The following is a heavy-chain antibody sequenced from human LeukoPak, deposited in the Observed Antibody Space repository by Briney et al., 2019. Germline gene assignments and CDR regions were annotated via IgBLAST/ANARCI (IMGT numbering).Heavy chain of an antibody. CDR1: GFTFSSYA. CDR2: ISYDGSNK. J-gene: IGHJ4*02. D-gene: IGHD6-19*01. V-gene: IGHV3-30*04. Sequence: GGSLRLSCAASGFTFSSYAMHWVRQAPGKELEWVAVISYDGSNKYYADSVKGRFTISRDNSKNTLYLQMNSLRAEDTAVYYCASKSLQYSSGWYTVDYWGQGTLVTVSS. CDR3: ASKSLQYSSGWYTVDY.